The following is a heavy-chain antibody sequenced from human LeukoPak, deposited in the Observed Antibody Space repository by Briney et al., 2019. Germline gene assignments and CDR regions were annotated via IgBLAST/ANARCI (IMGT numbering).Heavy chain of an antibody. V-gene: IGHV3-33*01. Sequence: GRSLRLSCAASGFTFSSYGMHWVRQAPSKGLEWVAVIWYDGSNKYYADSVKGRFTISRDNSKNTLYLQMNSLRAKDTAVYYCASETTVTQALDYWGQGTLVTVSS. CDR3: ASETTVTQALDY. D-gene: IGHD4-17*01. J-gene: IGHJ4*02. CDR1: GFTFSSYG. CDR2: IWYDGSNK.